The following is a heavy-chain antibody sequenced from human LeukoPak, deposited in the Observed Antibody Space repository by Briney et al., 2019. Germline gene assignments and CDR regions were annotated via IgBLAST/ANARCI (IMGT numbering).Heavy chain of an antibody. CDR2: IYYSGST. D-gene: IGHD5-18*01. J-gene: IGHJ4*02. V-gene: IGHV4-59*12. Sequence: PSETLSLTCTVSGGSISSYYWSWIRQPPGKGLEWIGYIYYSGSTNYNPSLKSRVTISVDTSKNQFSLKLSSVTAADTAVYYCASGRGYSYEYYFDYWGQGTLVTVSS. CDR1: GGSISSYY. CDR3: ASGRGYSYEYYFDY.